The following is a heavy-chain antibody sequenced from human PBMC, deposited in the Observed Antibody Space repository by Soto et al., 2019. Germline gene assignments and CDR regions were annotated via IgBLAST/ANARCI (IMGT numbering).Heavy chain of an antibody. D-gene: IGHD5-12*01. CDR1: GGTFNRHA. CDR2: IIPMLNKV. J-gene: IGHJ4*02. V-gene: IGHV1-69*01. CDR3: ARDQGGTRGYSGYDAFDY. Sequence: HVQLVQSGAEVKKPGSAVKVSCRASGGTFNRHAISWVRQAPGQGLEWMGGIIPMLNKVHYVEKLQGRVTITADESTTTVYMELSSLTSEDTAVYFCARDQGGTRGYSGYDAFDYWGQGTLVTVSS.